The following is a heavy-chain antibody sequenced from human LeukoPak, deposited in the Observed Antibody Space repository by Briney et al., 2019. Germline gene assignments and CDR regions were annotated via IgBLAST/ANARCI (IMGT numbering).Heavy chain of an antibody. V-gene: IGHV3-48*04. CDR1: GFTFSSYS. J-gene: IGHJ5*02. CDR2: ISSSSSTI. D-gene: IGHD3-3*01. CDR3: ARAGDFWSGYHSRRNWFDP. Sequence: GGSLRLSCAASGFTFSSYSMNWVRQAPGKGLEWVSYISSSSSTIYYADSAKGRFTISRDNAKNSLYLQMNSLRAEDTAVYYCARAGDFWSGYHSRRNWFDPWGQGTLVTVSS.